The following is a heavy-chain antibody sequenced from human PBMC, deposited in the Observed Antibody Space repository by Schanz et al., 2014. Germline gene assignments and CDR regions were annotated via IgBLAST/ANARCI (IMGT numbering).Heavy chain of an antibody. CDR1: GYTFTSYD. CDR2: IIPILGIA. Sequence: VQLVQSGAEVKRPGASVRVSCKASGYTFTSYDFNWVRQAPGQGLEWMGRIIPILGIANYAQNFQGRVTITADKSTSTAYMELSSLRPEDTAVYYCARSNYYDNSDYYNAFDYWGQGTLVTVSS. CDR3: ARSNYYDNSDYYNAFDY. V-gene: IGHV1-69*09. J-gene: IGHJ4*02. D-gene: IGHD3-22*01.